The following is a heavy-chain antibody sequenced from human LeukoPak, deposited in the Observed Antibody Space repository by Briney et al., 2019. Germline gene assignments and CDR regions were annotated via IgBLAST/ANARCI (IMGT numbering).Heavy chain of an antibody. CDR3: ATAVVSHSSSWGFLTY. Sequence: ASVKVPCKVSGYTLTELSMHWVRQAPGKGLEWMGGFDPEDGETIYAQKFQGRVTMTEDTSTDTAYMELSSLRSEDTAVYYCATAVVSHSSSWGFLTYWGQGTLVTVSS. J-gene: IGHJ4*02. CDR1: GYTLTELS. CDR2: FDPEDGET. V-gene: IGHV1-24*01. D-gene: IGHD6-13*01.